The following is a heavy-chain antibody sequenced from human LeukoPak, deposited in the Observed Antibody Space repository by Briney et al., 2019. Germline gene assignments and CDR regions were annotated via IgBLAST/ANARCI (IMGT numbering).Heavy chain of an antibody. CDR2: INSNTGAT. CDR3: ARGRSTENFDY. Sequence: ASVKLSCKASGYTFTGYYIHWVRHAPAQGLEWMGWINSNTGATHYAQKFQGRVTMTRDTSISTAYMELSRLRSDDTAVYYCARGRSTENFDYWGQGTLVTVSS. D-gene: IGHD4-17*01. V-gene: IGHV1-2*02. J-gene: IGHJ4*02. CDR1: GYTFTGYY.